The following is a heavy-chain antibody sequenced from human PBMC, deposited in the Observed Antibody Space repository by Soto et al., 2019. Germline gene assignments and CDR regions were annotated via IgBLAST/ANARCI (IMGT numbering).Heavy chain of an antibody. CDR1: GFTFSSYA. J-gene: IGHJ6*03. Sequence: EVQLLESGGGLVQPGGSLRLSCAASGFTFSSYAMSWVRQAPGKGLEWVSAISGSGGSTYYADSVKGRFTISRDNSKNTLYLKMNSPRAEDTAVYYCAKDGVVVPAAIFYYYYYMDVWGKGTTVTVSS. D-gene: IGHD2-2*02. CDR2: ISGSGGST. CDR3: AKDGVVVPAAIFYYYYYMDV. V-gene: IGHV3-23*01.